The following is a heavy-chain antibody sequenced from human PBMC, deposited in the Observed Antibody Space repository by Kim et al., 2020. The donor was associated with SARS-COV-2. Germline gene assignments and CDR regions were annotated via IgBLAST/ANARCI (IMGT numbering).Heavy chain of an antibody. J-gene: IGHJ4*02. CDR1: GFRFDEYA. Sequence: GGSLRLSCTASGFRFDEYAMHWVRKPPQKGLEWVALTSWDGGLSHYAESLEGRFSISRDNSKNSLFLQLNRLRVDDTALYYCVRDVGPSGYDAFDNWGQGTLVTVSS. V-gene: IGHV3-43D*04. CDR2: TSWDGGLS. D-gene: IGHD5-12*01. CDR3: VRDVGPSGYDAFDN.